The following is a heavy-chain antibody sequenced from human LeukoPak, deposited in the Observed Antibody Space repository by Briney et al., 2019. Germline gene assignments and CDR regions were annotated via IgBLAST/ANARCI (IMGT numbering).Heavy chain of an antibody. D-gene: IGHD3-10*01. V-gene: IGHV4-39*01. CDR2: LYNSGLT. CDR3: ARHLMDSGSYYIYYYYYYMDV. Sequence: SETLSLTCSVSGGSIRNNNYYWGWIRQPPGKGLEWIGTLYNSGLTYYNPSLKSRVTISVESSKNHFSLKLSSVTAADTAVYYCARHLMDSGSYYIYYYYYYMDVWGKGTTVTISS. J-gene: IGHJ6*03. CDR1: GGSIRNNNYY.